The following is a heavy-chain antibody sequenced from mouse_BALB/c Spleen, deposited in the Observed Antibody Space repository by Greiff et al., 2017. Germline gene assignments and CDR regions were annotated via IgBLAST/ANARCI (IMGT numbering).Heavy chain of an antibody. CDR2: IDPETGGT. V-gene: IGHV1-15*01. CDR1: GYTFTDYE. Sequence: QVQLQQSGAELVRPGASVTLSCKASGYTFTDYEMHWVKQTPVHGLEWIGAIDPETGGTAYNQKFKGKATLTADKSSSTAYMELRSLTSEDSAVYYCTRGTGTWCAYWGQGTLVTVSA. CDR3: TRGTGTWCAY. J-gene: IGHJ3*01. D-gene: IGHD4-1*01.